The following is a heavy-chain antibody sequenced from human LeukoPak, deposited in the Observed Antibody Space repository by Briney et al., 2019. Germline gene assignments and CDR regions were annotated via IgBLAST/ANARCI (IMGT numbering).Heavy chain of an antibody. J-gene: IGHJ4*02. CDR2: ISSSSGTI. V-gene: IGHV3-48*04. Sequence: GGSLRLSCAASGFTFSTSPMNWVRQAPGKGLEWVSYISSSSGTIYYADSVKGRFTISRDNAENSLYLQMNSLRADDTAVYYCARGPGTGHYFDYWGQGALVTVSS. CDR1: GFTFSTSP. CDR3: ARGPGTGHYFDY. D-gene: IGHD2-8*02.